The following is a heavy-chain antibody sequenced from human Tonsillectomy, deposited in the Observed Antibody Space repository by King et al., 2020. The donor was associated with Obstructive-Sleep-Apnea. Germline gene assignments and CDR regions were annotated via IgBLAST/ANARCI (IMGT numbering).Heavy chain of an antibody. CDR3: TTTIFAEGYYYYDMDV. V-gene: IGHV3-49*03. D-gene: IGHD3-3*01. CDR1: GFMFGEYA. J-gene: IGHJ6*02. CDR2: IRSKTSRGTT. Sequence: VQLVESGGGLVQPGRSLRLSCTASGFMFGEYALSWFRQAPGKGLEWVGVIRSKTSRGTTAYSTSVKGRFRIPRDDSKSIAYLQMNSLKTDDTAVYYCTTTIFAEGYYYYDMDVWGQGTTVTVSS.